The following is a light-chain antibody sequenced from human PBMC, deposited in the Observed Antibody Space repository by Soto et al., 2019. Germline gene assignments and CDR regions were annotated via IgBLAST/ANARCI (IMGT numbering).Light chain of an antibody. J-gene: IGKJ5*01. CDR2: GAS. Sequence: IRMTLSPAALSVSPGEGVTLSCRASQSVRSHLAWYQQKPGQPPRLLIYGASTRATGIPARFSGSGFGTEFTLTISSLQSEDFAVYYCQQYKNWPLFGQGTR. CDR3: QQYKNWPL. CDR1: QSVRSH. V-gene: IGKV3-15*01.